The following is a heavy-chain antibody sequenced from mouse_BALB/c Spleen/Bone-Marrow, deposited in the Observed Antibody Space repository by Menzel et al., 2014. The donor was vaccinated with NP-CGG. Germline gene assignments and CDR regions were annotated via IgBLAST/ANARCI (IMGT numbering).Heavy chain of an antibody. Sequence: VQLQESGPELVKPGASVKISCKASGYAFSSSWMNWVKQRPGQGLEWIGRIYPGDGDTNYNEKFKGKATLTVDTSSSTAYVDLSSLTSEDSAVYYCARSGFDYWGQGTTLTVPS. D-gene: IGHD4-1*01. CDR2: IYPGDGDT. CDR1: GYAFSSSW. CDR3: ARSGFDY. J-gene: IGHJ2*01. V-gene: IGHV1-82*01.